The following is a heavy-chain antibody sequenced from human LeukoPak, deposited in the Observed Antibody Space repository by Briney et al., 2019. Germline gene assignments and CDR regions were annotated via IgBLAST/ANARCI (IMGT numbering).Heavy chain of an antibody. CDR2: IRPDGRST. CDR1: GFTFSVYY. Sequence: GGSLRLSCAASGFTFSVYYMYWVRQAPETRLVWVSRIRPDGRSTAYADSVKGRFTISRDNGKNTLYLQMNSLRAEDTAVYYCVAYNWNYPDYWGQGTLLTVSS. J-gene: IGHJ4*02. CDR3: VAYNWNYPDY. D-gene: IGHD1-1*01. V-gene: IGHV3-74*01.